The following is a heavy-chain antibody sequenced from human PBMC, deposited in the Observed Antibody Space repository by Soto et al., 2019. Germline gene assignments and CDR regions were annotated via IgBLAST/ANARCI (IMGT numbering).Heavy chain of an antibody. CDR1: GYSFTSYW. J-gene: IGHJ4*02. Sequence: PGESLKISCKGSGYSFTSYWIGWMRQMPGKGLEWMGIIYPGDSDTRYSPSFQGQVTISADKSISTAFLQWSSLKASDTAMYYCARGGYYYDSSGYYHTPFDYWGQGTLVTVS. CDR3: ARGGYYYDSSGYYHTPFDY. D-gene: IGHD3-22*01. V-gene: IGHV5-51*01. CDR2: IYPGDSDT.